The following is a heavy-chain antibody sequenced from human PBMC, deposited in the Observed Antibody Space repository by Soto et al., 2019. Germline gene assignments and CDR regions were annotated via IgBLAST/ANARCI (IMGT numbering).Heavy chain of an antibody. Sequence: QITLKESGPTLVRPTQTLTLTCTFSGFSLSTTGVGVGWIRQPPGKALEWLALIYGDDDKRYSPSLKSRLTITKDTSKKDVILTMTHMDPVDTARYYCAQRLPHYGLGRELGNWFDPWGQGTLVTGAS. V-gene: IGHV2-5*02. D-gene: IGHD3-10*01. CDR3: AQRLPHYGLGRELGNWFDP. J-gene: IGHJ5*02. CDR1: GFSLSTTGVG. CDR2: IYGDDDK.